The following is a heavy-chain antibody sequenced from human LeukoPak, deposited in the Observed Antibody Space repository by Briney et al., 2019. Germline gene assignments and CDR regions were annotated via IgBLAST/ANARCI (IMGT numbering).Heavy chain of an antibody. CDR3: ARDPRDTMVRGVIITSWFDP. V-gene: IGHV1-18*04. Sequence: PGASVKVSCKASGYTFTSYGISWVRQAPGQGLEWMGWISAYNGNTNYAQKLQGRVTMTTDTSTSTAYMELGSLRSDDTAVYYCARDPRDTMVRGVIITSWFDPWGQGTLVTVSS. CDR2: ISAYNGNT. CDR1: GYTFTSYG. J-gene: IGHJ5*02. D-gene: IGHD3-10*01.